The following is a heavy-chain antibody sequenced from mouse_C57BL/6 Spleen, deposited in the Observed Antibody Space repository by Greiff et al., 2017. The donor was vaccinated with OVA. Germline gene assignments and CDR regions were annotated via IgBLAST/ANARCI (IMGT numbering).Heavy chain of an antibody. CDR3: ARKSSGYYYAMDY. CDR2: INPNNGGT. CDR1: GYTFTDYN. Sequence: EVQLQQSGPELVKPGASVKIPCKASGYTFTDYNMDWVKQSHGKSLEWIGDINPNNGGTIYTQKFKGKATLTVDKSSSTAYMELRSLTSEDTAVYYCARKSSGYYYAMDYWGQGTSVTVSS. J-gene: IGHJ4*01. V-gene: IGHV1-18*01. D-gene: IGHD3-2*02.